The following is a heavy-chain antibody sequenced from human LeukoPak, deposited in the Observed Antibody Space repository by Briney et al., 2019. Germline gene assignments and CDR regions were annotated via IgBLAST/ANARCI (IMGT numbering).Heavy chain of an antibody. D-gene: IGHD5-24*01. CDR3: ARGATISETGYFDF. J-gene: IGHJ4*03. Sequence: PSETLSLTCAVYGGSFSRYYWSWIRQSPGKGLEWIAEIDRRGDTNYNPSVKSRVTISVDTSKNQFSLKVRSLSAADTAVYYCARGATISETGYFDFWGQGTPVTVSS. V-gene: IGHV4-34*01. CDR2: IDRRGDT. CDR1: GGSFSRYY.